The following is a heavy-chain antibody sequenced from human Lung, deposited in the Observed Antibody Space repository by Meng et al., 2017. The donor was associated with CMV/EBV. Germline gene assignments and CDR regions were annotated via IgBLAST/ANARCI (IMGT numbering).Heavy chain of an antibody. V-gene: IGHV3-53*01. CDR1: DFTVSSNY. D-gene: IGHD3-10*01. J-gene: IGHJ6*02. CDR3: TRVFGSGSQRYGGYYGMDV. Sequence: GXXRLSCAASDFTVSSNYMSWVRQAPGKGLEWVSLIYSGGTTYYADSVKGRFTISRDNSKNTLYLQMNSLRAEDTAVYYCTRVFGSGSQRYGGYYGMDVWXQGTXVTVSS. CDR2: IYSGGTT.